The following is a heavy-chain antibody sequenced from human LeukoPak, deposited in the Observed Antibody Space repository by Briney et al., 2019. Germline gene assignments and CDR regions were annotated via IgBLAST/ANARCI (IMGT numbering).Heavy chain of an antibody. J-gene: IGHJ4*02. CDR2: MSYNGRND. CDR1: GFDFSSYT. V-gene: IGHV3-30*04. CDR3: AKVSGTSSGSFDY. Sequence: GGSLRLSCVGSGFDFSSYTMNWVRQAPGKGLEWLTFMSYNGRNDFYADSVKGRFTVSRDNSKNTLYLHMNSLRAEDTAVYYCAKVSGTSSGSFDYWGQGTLVTVSS. D-gene: IGHD3-22*01.